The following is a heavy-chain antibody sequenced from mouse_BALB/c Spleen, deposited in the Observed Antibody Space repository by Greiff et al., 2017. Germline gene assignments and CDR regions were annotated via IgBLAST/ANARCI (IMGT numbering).Heavy chain of an antibody. Sequence: QVQLKESGAELARPGASVKLSCKASGYTFTSYWMQWVKQRPGQGLEWIGAIYPGDGDTRYTQKFKGKATLTADKSSSTAYMQLSSLASEDSAVYYCATLRWLLRLDDAMDYWGQGTSVTVSS. CDR1: GYTFTSYW. V-gene: IGHV1-87*01. CDR2: IYPGDGDT. J-gene: IGHJ4*01. CDR3: ATLRWLLRLDDAMDY. D-gene: IGHD2-3*01.